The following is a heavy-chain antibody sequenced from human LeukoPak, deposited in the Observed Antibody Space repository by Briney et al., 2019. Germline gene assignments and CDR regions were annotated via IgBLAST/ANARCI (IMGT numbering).Heavy chain of an antibody. Sequence: SETLSLTCILSGRSISSYYWSWIRHPPEKGLEWIGYIYSSGSTNSNPSLKSRVTISVDTSKSQFSLKMTSVTAADTAVYYCARQGSGGRAFDIWGQGTMVTVSS. CDR3: ARQGSGGRAFDI. V-gene: IGHV4-59*08. CDR1: GRSISSYY. J-gene: IGHJ3*02. CDR2: IYSSGST. D-gene: IGHD1-26*01.